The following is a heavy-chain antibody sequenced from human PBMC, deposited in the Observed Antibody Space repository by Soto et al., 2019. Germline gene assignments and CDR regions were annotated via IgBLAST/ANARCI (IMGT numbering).Heavy chain of an antibody. V-gene: IGHV3-33*01. Sequence: QVQLVESGGGVVQPGRSLRLSCAASGFTFSSYGMHWVRQAPGKGLEWVAVIWYDGSNKYCADSVKGRFTISRDNSKNTLYLQVNSLRAEDTAVYYCARGPGGRSGYYYYGMDVWGQGTTVTVSS. CDR1: GFTFSSYG. J-gene: IGHJ6*02. D-gene: IGHD2-15*01. CDR2: IWYDGSNK. CDR3: ARGPGGRSGYYYYGMDV.